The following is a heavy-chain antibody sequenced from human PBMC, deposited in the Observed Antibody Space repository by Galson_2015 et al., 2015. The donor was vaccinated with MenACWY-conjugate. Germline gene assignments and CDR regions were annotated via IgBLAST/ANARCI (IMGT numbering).Heavy chain of an antibody. J-gene: IGHJ6*02. V-gene: IGHV1-69*04. CDR1: GGTFSSYA. CDR2: IIPILGIA. D-gene: IGHD4-11*01. Sequence: SVKVSCKASGGTFSSYAISWVRQAPGQGLEWMGRIIPILGIANYAQKFQGRVTITADKSTSTAYMELSSLRSEDTAVYYCARDATSALTVTSRFGYYYYGMDVWGQGTTVTVSS. CDR3: ARDATSALTVTSRFGYYYYGMDV.